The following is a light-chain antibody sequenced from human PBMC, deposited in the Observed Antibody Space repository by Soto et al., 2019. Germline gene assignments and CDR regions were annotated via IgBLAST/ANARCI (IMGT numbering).Light chain of an antibody. V-gene: IGKV1-17*01. CDR3: LQHNSYPRT. Sequence: HMTPATSWLSASIGDRFTMTLRASQGIRNDLGWYQHKPGKAPKRLISAASTLQSGVPSRFSGSGSGTEFTLTISSLQPEDFATYYCLQHNSYPRTFGQGTKVDI. J-gene: IGKJ1*01. CDR1: QGIRND. CDR2: AAS.